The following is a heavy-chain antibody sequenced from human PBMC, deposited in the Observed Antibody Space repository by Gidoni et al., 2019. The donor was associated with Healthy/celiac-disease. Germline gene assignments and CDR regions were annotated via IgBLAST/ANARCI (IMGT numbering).Heavy chain of an antibody. D-gene: IGHD2-2*01. V-gene: IGHV4-61*01. J-gene: IGHJ5*02. CDR2: IYYSGST. CDR3: AGWYQLPKLRGVCWFDP. CDR1: VGSVSSGRYY. Sequence: QVQLQESGPGLVKPSETLSLTCTVSVGSVSSGRYYWGWIRQPPGKGLEWTGYIYYSGSTNYNPSLKSRVTISVDTSKNQFSLKLSSVTAADTAVYYCAGWYQLPKLRGVCWFDPWGQGTLVTVSS.